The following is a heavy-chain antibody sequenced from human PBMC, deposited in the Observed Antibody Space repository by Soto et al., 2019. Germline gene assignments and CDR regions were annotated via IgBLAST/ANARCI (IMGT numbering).Heavy chain of an antibody. Sequence: ETLSPTCTVSGVSISTTSHYWGWVRQPPGKGLGGIGNVSSGGSTYYNSSLKSGLTIFVDTSKNQISLNLTSVTAADTAIYYCVSLSREFCVFGVCTLRSAWFDAWGRG. CDR2: VSSGGST. CDR3: VSLSREFCVFGVCTLRSAWFDA. V-gene: IGHV4-39*01. D-gene: IGHD2-21*01. J-gene: IGHJ5*02. CDR1: GVSISTTSHY.